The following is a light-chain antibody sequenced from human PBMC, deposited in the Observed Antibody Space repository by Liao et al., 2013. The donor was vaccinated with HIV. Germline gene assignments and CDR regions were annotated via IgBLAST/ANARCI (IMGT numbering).Light chain of an antibody. CDR2: YDT. V-gene: IGLV3-21*04. CDR1: NIGSKS. Sequence: SYELAQPPSVSVAPGETATITCGGNNIGSKSVHWYQQRPGQAPVLVIYYDTDRPSGIPERFSGSNSGNTATLTISRVEAGDEADYYCQVWDSSSDWVFGGGTKLTVL. CDR3: QVWDSSSDWV. J-gene: IGLJ3*02.